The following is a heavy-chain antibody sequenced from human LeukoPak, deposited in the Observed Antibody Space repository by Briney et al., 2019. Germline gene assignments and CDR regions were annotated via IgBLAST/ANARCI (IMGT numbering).Heavy chain of an antibody. D-gene: IGHD6-13*01. CDR1: GGSISSYY. CDR3: ARLGVAAAY. V-gene: IGHV4-59*08. Sequence: SETLSLTCTVSGGSISSYYWSWIRQPPGKGLEWIGYTYYSGSTNYNPSLKSQVTISVDTSKNQFSLKLSSVTAADTAVYYCARLGVAAAYWGQGTLVTVSS. CDR2: TYYSGST. J-gene: IGHJ4*02.